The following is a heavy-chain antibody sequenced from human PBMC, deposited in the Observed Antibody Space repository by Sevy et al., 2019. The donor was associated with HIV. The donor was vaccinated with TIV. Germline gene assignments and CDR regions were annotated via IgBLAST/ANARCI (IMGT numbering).Heavy chain of an antibody. CDR1: GGSVSSGNYY. Sequence: SETLSLTCTVSGGSVSSGNYYWSWIRQPPGKGLEGIGYVSYSGSTNYNPSLKSQVTISVDTSKKQFSLKLDSVTAADTAVYYCERPSTPDGDYLLDGFDIWGQGTMVTVSS. V-gene: IGHV4-61*01. CDR3: ERPSTPDGDYLLDGFDI. CDR2: VSYSGST. J-gene: IGHJ3*02. D-gene: IGHD4-17*01.